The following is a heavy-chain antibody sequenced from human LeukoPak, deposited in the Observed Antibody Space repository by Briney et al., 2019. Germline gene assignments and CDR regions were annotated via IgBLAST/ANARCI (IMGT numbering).Heavy chain of an antibody. CDR2: VYYSGST. J-gene: IGHJ6*02. V-gene: IGHV4-4*02. Sequence: PSETLSLTCVVSGGSINNNKCWSWVRQPPGKGLEWIGDVYYSGSTNYNPSLRSRVTMSVDKSKNQFSLKLNSVTAADTAVYYCTRDEPDYNSVWSMDVWGQGTAVTVSS. CDR3: TRDEPDYNSVWSMDV. D-gene: IGHD6-19*01. CDR1: GGSINNNKC.